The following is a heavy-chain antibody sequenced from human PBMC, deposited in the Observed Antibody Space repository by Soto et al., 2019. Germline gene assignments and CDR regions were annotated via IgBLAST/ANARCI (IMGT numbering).Heavy chain of an antibody. CDR2: IYSGGRT. D-gene: IGHD1-26*01. CDR3: AKNQGVELVPLATVDWFDP. CDR1: GFTVSTNY. V-gene: IGHV3-53*01. Sequence: GGSLRLSCAVSGFTVSTNYMSWVRQATGKGLEWVSVIYSGGRTDYADSVKGRFTISRDNSKNTVYLQMNSLRAEDTAVYHCAKNQGVELVPLATVDWFDPWGQGSVVTVSS. J-gene: IGHJ5*02.